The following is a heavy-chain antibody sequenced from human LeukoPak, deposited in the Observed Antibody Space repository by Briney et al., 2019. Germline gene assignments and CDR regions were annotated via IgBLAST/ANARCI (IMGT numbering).Heavy chain of an antibody. Sequence: SETLSLTCAVYGGSFSGYYWSWIRQPPGKGLEWIGEINHSGSTNYNPSLKSRVTISVDTSKNQFSLKLSSVTAADTAVYYCARGPPTMIVVVITXKFDYWGQGTLVTVSS. D-gene: IGHD3-22*01. J-gene: IGHJ4*02. CDR1: GGSFSGYY. CDR2: INHSGST. CDR3: ARGPPTMIVVVITXKFDY. V-gene: IGHV4-34*01.